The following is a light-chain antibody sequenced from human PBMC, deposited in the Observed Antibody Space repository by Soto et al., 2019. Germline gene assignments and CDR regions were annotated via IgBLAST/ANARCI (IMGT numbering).Light chain of an antibody. CDR2: GAA. CDR1: QSVDSSY. J-gene: IGKJ1*01. Sequence: EIVLTQSPGTLSLSPGERATLSCRASQSVDSSYLAWYQQKPGQAPRLLIYGAASRATGISDRFSGSGSGTDFSLTISRLDPEDSAVYYCNQYGRPPQTLGQGTKVEL. CDR3: NQYGRPPQT. V-gene: IGKV3-20*01.